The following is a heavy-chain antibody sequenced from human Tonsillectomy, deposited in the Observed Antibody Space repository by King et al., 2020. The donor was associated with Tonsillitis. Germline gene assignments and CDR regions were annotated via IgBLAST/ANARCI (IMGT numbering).Heavy chain of an antibody. D-gene: IGHD6-13*01. Sequence: VQLVESGGGLVQPGGSLRLSCAASGFTFSSYAMSWVRQTPGKGLEWVSAISGSGGRTYYADSVKVRFTISRDNSKNTLYLQMNSLRAEDTAVYYCAKLPRSSSSWYRYYMDVWGKGTTVTVSS. V-gene: IGHV3-23*04. CDR3: AKLPRSSSSWYRYYMDV. CDR1: GFTFSSYA. J-gene: IGHJ6*03. CDR2: ISGSGGRT.